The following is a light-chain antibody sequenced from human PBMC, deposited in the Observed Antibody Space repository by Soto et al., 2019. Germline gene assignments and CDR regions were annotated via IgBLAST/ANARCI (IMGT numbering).Light chain of an antibody. CDR3: SSYTSSITYV. Sequence: QSVLTQPASVSESPGQSITISCTGTSSHVGCYPYVSWYQQYPGKAPKVMIYDVSNRPSGVSNRFSGSKSGTTASLTISGLQAEDEADYYCSSYTSSITYVFGTGTKVTVL. CDR1: SSHVGCYPY. V-gene: IGLV2-14*01. CDR2: DVS. J-gene: IGLJ1*01.